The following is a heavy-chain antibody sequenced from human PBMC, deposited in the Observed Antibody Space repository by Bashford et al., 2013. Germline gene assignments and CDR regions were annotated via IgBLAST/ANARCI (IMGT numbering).Heavy chain of an antibody. Sequence: WIRQPPGKGLEWIGYIYYSGSTYYNPSLKSRVTISVDTSKNQFSLKLSSVTAADTAVYYCARLEWLLAYFDYWGQGTLVTVSS. V-gene: IGHV4-30-4*01. CDR2: IYYSGST. J-gene: IGHJ4*02. D-gene: IGHD3-3*01. CDR3: ARLEWLLAYFDY.